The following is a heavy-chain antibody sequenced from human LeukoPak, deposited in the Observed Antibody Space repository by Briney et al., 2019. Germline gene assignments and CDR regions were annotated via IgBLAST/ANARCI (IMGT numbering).Heavy chain of an antibody. J-gene: IGHJ3*02. D-gene: IGHD1-26*01. Sequence: SETLSLTCTVSGGSISSSSYYWGWIRQPPGKGLEWIGSIYYSGSTYYNPSLKSRVTISVDTSKNQFSLKLSSVTAADTAVYYCARYQYSGSYYRAAFDIWGQGTMVTVSS. CDR3: ARYQYSGSYYRAAFDI. V-gene: IGHV4-39*07. CDR1: GGSISSSSYY. CDR2: IYYSGST.